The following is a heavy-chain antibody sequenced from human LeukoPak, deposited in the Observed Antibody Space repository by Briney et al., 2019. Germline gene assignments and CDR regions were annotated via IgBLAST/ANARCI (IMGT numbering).Heavy chain of an antibody. V-gene: IGHV3-33*06. CDR3: AKDGAAANWSYYMDV. D-gene: IGHD2-2*01. CDR1: GFTFSSYG. CDR2: IWYDGSNK. J-gene: IGHJ6*03. Sequence: GGSLRLSCAASGFTFSSYGMHWVRQAPGKGLEWVAVIWYDGSNKYYADSVKGRFTISRDNSKNTLYLQMNSLRAEDTAVYYCAKDGAAANWSYYMDVWGKGTTVTVSS.